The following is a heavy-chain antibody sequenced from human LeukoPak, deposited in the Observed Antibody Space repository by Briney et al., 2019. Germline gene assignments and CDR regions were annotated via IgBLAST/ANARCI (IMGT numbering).Heavy chain of an antibody. CDR2: ISAYNGNT. V-gene: IGHV1-18*01. Sequence: ASVKVSCKASGYTFTSYGISWVRQAPGQGLEWMGWISAYNGNTNYAQKLQGRVTMTTDTSTSTAYMELRSLRSDDTAVYYRARIRITIFGVAKEFDPWGQGTLVTVSS. CDR3: ARIRITIFGVAKEFDP. J-gene: IGHJ5*02. CDR1: GYTFTSYG. D-gene: IGHD3-3*01.